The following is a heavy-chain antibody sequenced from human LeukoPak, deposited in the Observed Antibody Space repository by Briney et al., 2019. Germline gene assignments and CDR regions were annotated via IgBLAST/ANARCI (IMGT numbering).Heavy chain of an antibody. CDR3: ERTAYDILTGYYEGRYYYMDV. D-gene: IGHD3-9*01. Sequence: ASVKVSCKASGYTFTGYYMHWVRQAPGQGLEGMGWINPNSGGTNYAQKFQGRVTMTRDTSISTAYMELSRLRSDDTAVYYNERTAYDILTGYYEGRYYYMDVWGKGTTVTISS. CDR2: INPNSGGT. CDR1: GYTFTGYY. V-gene: IGHV1-2*02. J-gene: IGHJ6*03.